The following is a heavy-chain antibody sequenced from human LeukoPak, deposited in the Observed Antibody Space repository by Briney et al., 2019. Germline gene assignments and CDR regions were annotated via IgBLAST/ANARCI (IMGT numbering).Heavy chain of an antibody. D-gene: IGHD3-10*01. CDR3: ATDSPYYYGSFRY. Sequence: ASVKVSCKASGGTFSSYAISWVRQAPGKGLEWMGGFDPEDGETIYAQKFQGRVTMTEDTSTDTAYMELSSLRSEDTAVYYCATDSPYYYGSFRYWSQGTLVTVSS. J-gene: IGHJ4*02. V-gene: IGHV1-24*01. CDR1: GGTFSSYA. CDR2: FDPEDGET.